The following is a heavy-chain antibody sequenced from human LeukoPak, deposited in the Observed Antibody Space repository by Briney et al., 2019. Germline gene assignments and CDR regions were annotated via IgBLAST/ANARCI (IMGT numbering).Heavy chain of an antibody. Sequence: KTGGSLRLSCAASGFTFSSYSMNWVRQAPGKGLEWVSSISSSSSYIYYADSVKGRFTISRDNSKNTLYLQMNSLRAEDTAVYYCARDLVSYGRRGYYFDYWGQGTLVTVSS. V-gene: IGHV3-21*01. CDR1: GFTFSSYS. D-gene: IGHD4-17*01. J-gene: IGHJ4*02. CDR2: ISSSSSYI. CDR3: ARDLVSYGRRGYYFDY.